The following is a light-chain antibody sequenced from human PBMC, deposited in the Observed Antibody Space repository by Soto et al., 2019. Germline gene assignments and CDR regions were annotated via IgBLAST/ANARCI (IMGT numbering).Light chain of an antibody. Sequence: EIVLTQSPGTLSLSPGKRATLSCRASQSVSSSYLAWYQQKPGQAPRLLIYGASSRATGIPDRFSGSGSGKDFTLTISRLEPEDFAVYYCQQYGSSPWTFGQGTKVEIK. CDR2: GAS. CDR1: QSVSSSY. CDR3: QQYGSSPWT. J-gene: IGKJ1*01. V-gene: IGKV3-20*01.